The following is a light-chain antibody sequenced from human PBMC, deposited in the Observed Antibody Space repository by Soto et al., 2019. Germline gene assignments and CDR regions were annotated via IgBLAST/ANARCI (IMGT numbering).Light chain of an antibody. V-gene: IGLV2-14*01. CDR1: RSDIGASNS. CDR3: ISYKTDDTFV. CDR2: EAT. J-gene: IGLJ1*01. Sequence: QSVLTQPASVSGSPGQSITIYCAGTRSDIGASNSVSWYQHLPGRSPTLIIYEATNRPSGVSERFSGSKAGDPASLTISGLQADDESEYFCISYKTDDTFVFGGGTKVTVL.